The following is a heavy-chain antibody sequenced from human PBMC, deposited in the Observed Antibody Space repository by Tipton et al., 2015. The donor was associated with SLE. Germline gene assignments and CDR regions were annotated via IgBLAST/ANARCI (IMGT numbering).Heavy chain of an antibody. CDR3: AREEVIGDFWSGYLDR. CDR1: GASFSIGSYY. J-gene: IGHJ5*02. Sequence: LRLSCSVSGASFSIGSYYWRWIRRPAGKGLEWIGRISKSGRTDYSPSLKSRLTFSIDMSKNQFSLKLSSVTAADTAMYYCAREEVIGDFWSGYLDRWGQGALVTVSS. V-gene: IGHV4-61*02. CDR2: ISKSGRT. D-gene: IGHD3-3*01.